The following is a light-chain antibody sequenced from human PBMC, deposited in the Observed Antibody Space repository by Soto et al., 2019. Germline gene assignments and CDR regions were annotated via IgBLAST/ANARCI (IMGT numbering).Light chain of an antibody. CDR2: GAS. Sequence: EIVMTQSPATLSVSPGERATLSCRASQSVSSNLAWYQQKPGQAPSLLISGASTRATGVPARFSGSGSGTEFTLTINSLQSEDFAVYYCQQYNNWPPFGQGTKVEIK. V-gene: IGKV3-15*01. J-gene: IGKJ1*01. CDR3: QQYNNWPP. CDR1: QSVSSN.